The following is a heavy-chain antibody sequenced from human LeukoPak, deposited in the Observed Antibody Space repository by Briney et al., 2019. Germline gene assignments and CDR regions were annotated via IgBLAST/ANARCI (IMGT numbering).Heavy chain of an antibody. CDR3: ASFPWDLRPT. J-gene: IGHJ4*02. CDR2: IKQDGSEQ. CDR1: GFTFSSFW. V-gene: IGHV3-7*01. Sequence: GGSLRLSCAASGFTFSSFWMSWVRQAPGKGLEWVANIKQDGSEQHYVDSVKGRFTISRDNAKNSVYLQMNSLRAEDTAVYYCASFPWDLRPTWGQGTLVSVAS. D-gene: IGHD1-26*01.